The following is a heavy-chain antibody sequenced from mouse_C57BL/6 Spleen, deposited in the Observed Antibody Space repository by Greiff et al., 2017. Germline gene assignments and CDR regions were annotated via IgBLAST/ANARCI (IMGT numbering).Heavy chain of an antibody. CDR1: GYTFTDYN. J-gene: IGHJ2*01. CDR2: INPNNGGT. Sequence: VHVKQSGPELVKPGASVKMSCKASGYTFTDYNMHWVKQSHGKSLEWIGYINPNNGGTSYNQKFKGKATLTVNKSSSTAYMELRSLTSEDSAVYYCANWDDFDYWGQGTTLTVSS. V-gene: IGHV1-22*01. CDR3: ANWDDFDY. D-gene: IGHD4-1*01.